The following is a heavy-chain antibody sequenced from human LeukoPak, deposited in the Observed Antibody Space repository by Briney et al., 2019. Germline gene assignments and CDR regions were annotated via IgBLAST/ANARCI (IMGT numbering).Heavy chain of an antibody. CDR2: IYYSGST. J-gene: IGHJ5*02. V-gene: IGHV4-59*11. CDR1: GGSISSHY. D-gene: IGHD6-19*01. Sequence: PSETLSLTCTVSGGSISSHYWSWIRQAPGKGLERIGYIYYSGSTNYNPSLKSRVTISVDTSKNQFSLKLSSVTAADTAVYYCARLIGDIAVSGTSWFDPWGQGTLVTVSS. CDR3: ARLIGDIAVSGTSWFDP.